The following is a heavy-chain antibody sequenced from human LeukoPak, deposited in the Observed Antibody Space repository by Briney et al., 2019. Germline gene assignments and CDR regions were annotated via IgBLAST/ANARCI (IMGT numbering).Heavy chain of an antibody. D-gene: IGHD3-10*01. CDR2: IRYDGSNK. CDR1: GFTFSSYG. CDR3: AKDSVWFGEYTEYYFDY. V-gene: IGHV3-30*02. Sequence: PGGSLRLSCAASGFTFSSYGMHWVRQAPVKGLEWVTFIRYDGSNKYYADSVKGRFTISRDNSKNTLYLQMNSLRAEDTAVYYCAKDSVWFGEYTEYYFDYWGQGTLVTVSS. J-gene: IGHJ4*02.